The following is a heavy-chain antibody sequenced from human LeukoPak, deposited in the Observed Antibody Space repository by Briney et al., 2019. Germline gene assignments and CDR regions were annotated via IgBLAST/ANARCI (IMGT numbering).Heavy chain of an antibody. Sequence: PGGSLRLSCAASGFSFNTYSMNWVRQTPGKGLEWVSSISDSGSNTYYADSVTGRFTISRDNSKNTVYLQLNSLRAEDTAIYYCASSYSSSSAFYFDYWGQGTLVTVSS. D-gene: IGHD6-6*01. V-gene: IGHV3-23*01. J-gene: IGHJ4*02. CDR3: ASSYSSSSAFYFDY. CDR1: GFSFNTYS. CDR2: ISDSGSNT.